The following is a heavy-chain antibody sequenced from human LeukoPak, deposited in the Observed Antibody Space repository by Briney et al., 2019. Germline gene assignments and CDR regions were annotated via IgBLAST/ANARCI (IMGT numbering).Heavy chain of an antibody. CDR1: GGSISSYY. CDR2: IYYSGST. J-gene: IGHJ4*02. D-gene: IGHD5-24*01. Sequence: PSETLSLTCTVSGGSISSYYWSWIRQPPGKALEWIGYIYYSGSTNYNPSLKSRVTISVDTSKNQFSLKLSSVTAADTAAYYCARAGDGYNPFDYWGQGTLVTVSS. CDR3: ARAGDGYNPFDY. V-gene: IGHV4-59*01.